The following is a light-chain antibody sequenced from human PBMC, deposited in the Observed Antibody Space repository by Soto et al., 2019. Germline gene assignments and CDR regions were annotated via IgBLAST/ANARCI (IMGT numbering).Light chain of an antibody. CDR1: SGHSSYA. CDR3: QTWGSGIWV. CDR2: VNSDGSH. Sequence: QPVLTQSPSASASLGASVKLTCTLSSGHSSYAVAWHQQQPEMGPRYLMKVNSDGSHNKGDGVPDRFSGSSSGAERYLTISSLQSEDEADYYCQTWGSGIWVFGGGTKLTVL. J-gene: IGLJ3*02. V-gene: IGLV4-69*01.